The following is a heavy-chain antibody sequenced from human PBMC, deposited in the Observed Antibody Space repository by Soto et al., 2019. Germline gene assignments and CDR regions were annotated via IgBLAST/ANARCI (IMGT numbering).Heavy chain of an antibody. V-gene: IGHV4-59*12. CDR3: ARGGYYYGSGSYYKTLRQYYFDY. Sequence: PSETLSLTCTVSGGSISSYYWSWIRQPPGKGLEWIGYIYYSGSTNYNPSLKSRVTMSVDTSKNQFSLKLSSVTAADTAVYYCARGGYYYGSGSYYKTLRQYYFDYWGQGTLVTVSS. D-gene: IGHD3-10*01. CDR2: IYYSGST. J-gene: IGHJ4*02. CDR1: GGSISSYY.